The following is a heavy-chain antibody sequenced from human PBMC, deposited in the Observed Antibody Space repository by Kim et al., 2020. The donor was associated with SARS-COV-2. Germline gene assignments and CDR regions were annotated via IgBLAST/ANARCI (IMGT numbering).Heavy chain of an antibody. V-gene: IGHV3-23*01. CDR1: GFTFSSYA. J-gene: IGHJ4*02. CDR2: ISGSGGST. D-gene: IGHD6-19*01. Sequence: GGSLRLSCAASGFTFSSYAMSWVRQAPGKGLEWVSAISGSGGSTYYADSVKGRFTISRDNSKNTLYLQMNSLRAEDTAVYYCAKDGGSSGFQYYFDYWGQGTLLTVSS. CDR3: AKDGGSSGFQYYFDY.